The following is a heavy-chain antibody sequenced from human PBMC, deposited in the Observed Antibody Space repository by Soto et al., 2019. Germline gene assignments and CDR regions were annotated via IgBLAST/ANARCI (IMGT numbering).Heavy chain of an antibody. V-gene: IGHV3-21*01. J-gene: IGHJ6*02. CDR3: ARIVATIYYYYYGMDV. Sequence: GGSLRLSCAASGFAFRSYTMNWVRQAPGKGLEWVSSISGSDNNIYYTDSVKGRLTISRDNSKNSLYLQMNSLRAEDTAVYYCARIVATIYYYYYGMDVWGQGTTVTVSS. CDR1: GFAFRSYT. CDR2: ISGSDNNI. D-gene: IGHD5-12*01.